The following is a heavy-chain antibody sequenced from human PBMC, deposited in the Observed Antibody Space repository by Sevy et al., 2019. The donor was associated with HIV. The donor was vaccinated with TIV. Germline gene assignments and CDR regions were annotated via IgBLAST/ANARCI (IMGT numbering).Heavy chain of an antibody. CDR2: IFYSGTT. J-gene: IGHJ4*02. D-gene: IGHD2-21*01. V-gene: IGHV4-59*08. CDR1: GGSIIGYY. Sequence: SETLSLTCTVSGGSIIGYYCSWIRQSPGKGLEWIGYIFYSGTTAYNPSLKSRVTISIDTSKNQFSLKLSSVTAADTAVYYCAGHVAVPYFRDGFDYWGQGTLVTVSS. CDR3: AGHVAVPYFRDGFDY.